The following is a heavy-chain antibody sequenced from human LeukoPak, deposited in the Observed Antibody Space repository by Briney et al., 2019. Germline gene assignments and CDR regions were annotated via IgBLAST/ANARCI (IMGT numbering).Heavy chain of an antibody. V-gene: IGHV4-4*07. CDR3: AGRDY. J-gene: IGHJ4*02. Sequence: SETLSLTCTVSDGSISGYHWSRIRQPAGKGLEWIGRIYTSGSTNYNPSLKSRVTISVDKSKNQLSLKLSSVTAADSAVHYCAGRDYWGQGILVTVSS. CDR2: IYTSGST. CDR1: DGSISGYH.